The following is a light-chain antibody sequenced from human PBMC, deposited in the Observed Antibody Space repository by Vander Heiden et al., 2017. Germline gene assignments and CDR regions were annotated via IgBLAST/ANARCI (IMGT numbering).Light chain of an antibody. CDR1: QNVSNN. Sequence: EIVMTQSPATLSVSPGERATLSCRASQNVSNNLAWYQQKPGQAPRLLIYGASGGAAGIPGRFSGSGSGTEFTLTISSLQSEDFAVYYCQQYNSWPRTFGGGTKVEIK. CDR3: QQYNSWPRT. CDR2: GAS. J-gene: IGKJ4*01. V-gene: IGKV3-15*01.